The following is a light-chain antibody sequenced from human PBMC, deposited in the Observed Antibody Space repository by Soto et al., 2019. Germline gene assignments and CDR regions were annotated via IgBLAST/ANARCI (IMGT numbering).Light chain of an antibody. V-gene: IGKV1-39*01. J-gene: IGKJ1*01. CDR2: AAS. CDR3: QQSYSTPIT. CDR1: QSISSY. Sequence: DIQMTQSPSSLSASVGDRVTITCPASQSISSYLNGYQQKPGKAPKLLIYAASSLQSGVPSRYTGSGSGTDFTHTISSLQPAEFATYYCQQSYSTPITFGQGTKVAIK.